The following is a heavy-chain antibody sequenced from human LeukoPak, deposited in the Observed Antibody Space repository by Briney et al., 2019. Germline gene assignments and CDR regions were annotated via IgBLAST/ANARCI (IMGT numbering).Heavy chain of an antibody. CDR1: GGSISSCSYY. J-gene: IGHJ4*02. D-gene: IGHD6-13*01. CDR2: VYYSGRT. Sequence: SETLSLTCTVSGGSISSCSYYWGWIRQPPGKGLEWIGSVYYSGRTYYTPSLKRRVTMSVDTSNNQSSLKLRSVTAADTAMYYCASHWEQQPAPGDDCWGQGSLVTVSS. V-gene: IGHV4-39*01. CDR3: ASHWEQQPAPGDDC.